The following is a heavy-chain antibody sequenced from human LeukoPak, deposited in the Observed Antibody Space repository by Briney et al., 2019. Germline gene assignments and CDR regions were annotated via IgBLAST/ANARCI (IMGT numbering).Heavy chain of an antibody. CDR1: VGTFSGHY. CDR3: ARASQRETYFNAFDI. CDR2: IDHTGNS. J-gene: IGHJ3*02. Sequence: SETLSLTCAVYVGTFSGHYWSWIRQPPGKGLEWIGEIDHTGNSNYKSALESRVTISVDTSKNQFSLKLYSVTAADTAVYYCARASQRETYFNAFDIWGQGTMVTVSS. V-gene: IGHV4-34*01. D-gene: IGHD1-26*01.